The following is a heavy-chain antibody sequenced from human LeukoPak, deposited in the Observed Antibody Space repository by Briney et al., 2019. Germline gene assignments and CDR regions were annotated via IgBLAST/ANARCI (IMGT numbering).Heavy chain of an antibody. CDR1: GGSISSGGYY. CDR2: IYYSGST. D-gene: IGHD3-3*02. V-gene: IGHV4-31*03. J-gene: IGHJ6*02. CDR3: ARGPRPRGRIFGVPSVPNYYYGMDV. Sequence: SQTLSLTCTVSGGSISSGGYYWSWIRQHPGKGLEWIGYIYYSGSTYYNPSLKSRVTISVDTSKNQFSLKLSSVTAADTAVYYCARGPRPRGRIFGVPSVPNYYYGMDVWGQGTTVTVSS.